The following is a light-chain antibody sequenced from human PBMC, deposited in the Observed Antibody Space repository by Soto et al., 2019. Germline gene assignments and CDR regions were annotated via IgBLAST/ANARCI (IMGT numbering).Light chain of an antibody. J-gene: IGLJ3*02. CDR1: SINIGTYHV. V-gene: IGLV2-23*01. CDR3: CSHAGSLRWV. Sequence: QSALTQPASVSGSPGQSITITCIGSSINIGTYHVVSWYQQNPGEAPKLVIYEANKRPSGVSSRFSGSTAGNTASLTISGLQAEDEADYYCCSHAGSLRWVFGGGTKVTVL. CDR2: EAN.